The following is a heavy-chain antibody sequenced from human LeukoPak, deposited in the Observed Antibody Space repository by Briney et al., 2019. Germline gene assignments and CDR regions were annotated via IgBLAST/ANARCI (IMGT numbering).Heavy chain of an antibody. V-gene: IGHV3-48*03. CDR3: ARNLRLHTPRAFDI. J-gene: IGHJ3*02. D-gene: IGHD5-24*01. CDR2: ISSSGSII. CDR1: GFTFSSYE. Sequence: GGSLRLSCAASGFTFSSYEMNWVRQAPGKGLEWVSYISSSGSIIYYADSVKGRFTISRDNAKNSLYLQMNSLRAEDTAVYYCARNLRLHTPRAFDIWGQGTMVTVSS.